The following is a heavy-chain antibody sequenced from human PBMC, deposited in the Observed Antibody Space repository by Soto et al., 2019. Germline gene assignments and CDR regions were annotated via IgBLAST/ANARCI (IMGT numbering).Heavy chain of an antibody. V-gene: IGHV3-23*01. CDR2: ISGSGGNT. CDR3: VKARSGWYLYYFDY. J-gene: IGHJ4*02. CDR1: GFIFNNYA. Sequence: DVKLLESGGGLVQPGGSLRLSCAASGFIFNNYAMNWVRQAPGKGLGWVSGISGSGGNTYYADSVKGRFAISRDKSNNTLYRQLSSLKAEDTAVYYCVKARSGWYLYYFDYWGQGTRVTVSS. D-gene: IGHD6-19*01.